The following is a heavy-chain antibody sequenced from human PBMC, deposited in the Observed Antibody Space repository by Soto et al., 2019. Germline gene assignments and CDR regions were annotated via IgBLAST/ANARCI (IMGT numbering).Heavy chain of an antibody. CDR1: GGSISSPTYY. CDR3: ARLPGITTSRRDY. V-gene: IGHV4-39*01. J-gene: IGHJ4*02. D-gene: IGHD1-1*01. Sequence: SETLSLTCSVSGGSISSPTYYWGWISQPPGKGLEWIGSIYYSGSTYYSPSLKSRVTISVDTSKNQFSLKVSSVTAADTAVYYGARLPGITTSRRDYWGQGTLVTVSS. CDR2: IYYSGST.